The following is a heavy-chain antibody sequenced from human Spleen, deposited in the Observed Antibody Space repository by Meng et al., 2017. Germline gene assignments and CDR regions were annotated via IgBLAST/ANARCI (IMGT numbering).Heavy chain of an antibody. CDR3: ARGTPGRSYSDY. Sequence: QVQPVQSGPEAKKPGASGNVSCKASDYTFTGYGVSWVRQAPGQGLEWMAWLGAHDGDTSHAPKFQGRVTVSADRPTATAYMELRSLRSDDTAVYYCARGTPGRSYSDYWGQGTLVTVSS. CDR1: DYTFTGYG. V-gene: IGHV1-18*01. CDR2: LGAHDGDT. J-gene: IGHJ4*02. D-gene: IGHD3-10*01.